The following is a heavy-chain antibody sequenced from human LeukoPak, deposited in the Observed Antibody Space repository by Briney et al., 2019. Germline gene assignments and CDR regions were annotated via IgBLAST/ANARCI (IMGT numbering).Heavy chain of an antibody. Sequence: KVSCKASGGTFSSYTISWVRQAPGQGLEWMGRIIPILGIANYAQKFQGRVTITADKSTSTAYMELSSLGSEDTAVYYCARRDGYNPFDYWGQGTLVTVSS. CDR2: IIPILGIA. D-gene: IGHD5-24*01. J-gene: IGHJ4*02. CDR3: ARRDGYNPFDY. V-gene: IGHV1-69*02. CDR1: GGTFSSYT.